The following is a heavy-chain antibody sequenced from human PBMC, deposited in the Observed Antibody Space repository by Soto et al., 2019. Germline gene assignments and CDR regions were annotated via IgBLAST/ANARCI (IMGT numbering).Heavy chain of an antibody. D-gene: IGHD3-9*01. CDR3: ARGGSNDWQVAFDI. CDR1: GGSFSTYY. V-gene: IGHV4-34*01. J-gene: IGHJ3*02. CDR2: INHNGNN. Sequence: SETLSLTCVVSGGSFSTYYYSWIRQSPGKGLEWIGEINHNGNNDYSPSLKSRVTMSLDTSKNQFSLKLTSVTAADTAVYYCARGGSNDWQVAFDIWGQGTMVTVSS.